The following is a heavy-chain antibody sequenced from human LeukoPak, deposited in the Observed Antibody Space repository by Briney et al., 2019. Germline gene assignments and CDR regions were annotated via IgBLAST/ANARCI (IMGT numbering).Heavy chain of an antibody. CDR1: GGSISSSSYY. CDR2: IYYSGST. V-gene: IGHV4-39*01. D-gene: IGHD1-26*01. Sequence: SETLSLTCTVSGGSISSSSYYWGWTRQPPGKGLEWIGSIYYSGSTYYNPSLKSRVTISVDTSKNQFSLKLSSVTAADTAVYYCASELGRGADYWGQGTLVTVSS. J-gene: IGHJ4*02. CDR3: ASELGRGADY.